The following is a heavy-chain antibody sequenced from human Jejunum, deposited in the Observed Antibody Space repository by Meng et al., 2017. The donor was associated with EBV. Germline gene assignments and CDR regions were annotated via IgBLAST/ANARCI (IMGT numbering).Heavy chain of an antibody. Sequence: EVPWVEPGGGLVQPGGSLRLCCAGSGFTFSDHYIDWVRLAPGKGLEWVGRVRHKRDGSTTEYGASVTGRFTISRDDSKNSVYLQMNSLKTEDTAVYYCARSVYWLLDYWGQGTLVTVSS. CDR1: GFTFSDHY. V-gene: IGHV3-72*01. J-gene: IGHJ4*02. CDR3: ARSVYWLLDY. CDR2: VRHKRDGSTT. D-gene: IGHD2-15*01.